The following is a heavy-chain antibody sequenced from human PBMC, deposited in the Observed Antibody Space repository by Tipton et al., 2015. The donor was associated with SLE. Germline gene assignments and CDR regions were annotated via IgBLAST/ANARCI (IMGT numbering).Heavy chain of an antibody. V-gene: IGHV4-39*07. CDR2: IYYSGST. CDR3: ARSKGIAVAGGAFDI. Sequence: TLSLTCTVSGGSISSSSYYWGWIRQPPGKGLEWIGSIYYSGSTYYNPSLKSRVTISVDTSKNQFSLKLSSVTAADTAVYYCARSKGIAVAGGAFDIWGQGTLVTVSS. D-gene: IGHD6-19*01. J-gene: IGHJ4*02. CDR1: GGSISSSSYY.